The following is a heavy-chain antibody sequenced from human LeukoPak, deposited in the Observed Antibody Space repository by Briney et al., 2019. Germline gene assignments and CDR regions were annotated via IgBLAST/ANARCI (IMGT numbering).Heavy chain of an antibody. D-gene: IGHD3-9*01. V-gene: IGHV1-69*05. CDR2: IIPIFGTA. CDR1: GGTFTSYA. J-gene: IGHJ4*02. Sequence: SVKVSCKASGGTFTSYAISWVRQAPGQGLEWMGRIIPIFGTANYAQEFQGRVTITTDESTSTAYMELSSLRSEDTAVYYCARDSIVYDILTGYPFNRNYFDYWGQGTLVTVSS. CDR3: ARDSIVYDILTGYPFNRNYFDY.